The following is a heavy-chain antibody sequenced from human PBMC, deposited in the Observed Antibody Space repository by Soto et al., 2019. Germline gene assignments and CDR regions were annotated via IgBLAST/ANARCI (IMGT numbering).Heavy chain of an antibody. CDR3: AKDTFDTSMAKTDY. CDR1: GFTFSSYA. D-gene: IGHD5-18*01. Sequence: GGSLRLSCAASGFTFSSYAMTWVRQAPGKGLEWVSTIDNSGGITYYADSVKGRFTISRDNSKNTLYLQMNSLRAEDTALYYRAKDTFDTSMAKTDYWGQGTLVTVSS. J-gene: IGHJ4*02. CDR2: IDNSGGIT. V-gene: IGHV3-23*01.